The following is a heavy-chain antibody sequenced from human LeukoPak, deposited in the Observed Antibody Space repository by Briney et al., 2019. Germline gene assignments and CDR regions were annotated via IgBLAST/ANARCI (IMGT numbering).Heavy chain of an antibody. Sequence: PSETLSLTCAVYGGSFNGYYWTWIRQPPGKGLEWIGEINHSGSTDYNPSLKSRVTISVDTSKNQFSLKLNSVTAADTAVYYCARGQLRLSNWGQGSLVIVSS. CDR2: INHSGST. CDR3: ARGQLRLSN. D-gene: IGHD6-25*01. J-gene: IGHJ4*02. CDR1: GGSFNGYY. V-gene: IGHV4-34*01.